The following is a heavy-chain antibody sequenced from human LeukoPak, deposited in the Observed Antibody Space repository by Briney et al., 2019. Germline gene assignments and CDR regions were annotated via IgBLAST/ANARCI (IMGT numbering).Heavy chain of an antibody. D-gene: IGHD5-24*01. CDR3: ARDVVEMATIAGYFDY. CDR2: ISGSGGST. V-gene: IGHV3-23*01. J-gene: IGHJ4*02. CDR1: GFTFSSYA. Sequence: GGSLRLSCAASGFTFSSYAMSWVRQAPGKGLEWVSAISGSGGSTYYADSVKGRFTISRDNSKNTLYLQMNSLRAEDTAVYYCARDVVEMATIAGYFDYWGQGTLVTVSS.